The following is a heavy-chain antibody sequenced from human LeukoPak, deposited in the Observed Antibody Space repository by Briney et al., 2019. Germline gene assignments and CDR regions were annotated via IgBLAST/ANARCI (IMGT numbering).Heavy chain of an antibody. CDR2: LNSDVSST. CDR3: ARDYGDLNY. V-gene: IGHV3-74*01. J-gene: IGHJ4*02. D-gene: IGHD4-17*01. CDR1: GFTCSSYW. Sequence: GGSLRLSCAASGFTCSSYWMQWVRQAPGKGLVWVSRLNSDVSSTGYADSVKGRFTISRDNDKNTLYLQMNSLRAEDTAVYYCARDYGDLNYWGQGTLVTVSS.